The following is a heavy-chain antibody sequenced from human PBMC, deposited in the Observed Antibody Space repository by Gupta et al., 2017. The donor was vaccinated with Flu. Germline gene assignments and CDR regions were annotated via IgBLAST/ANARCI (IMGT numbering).Heavy chain of an antibody. CDR1: GFTFGSYW. J-gene: IGHJ4*02. Sequence: EVQLVESGGGLVQPGGSLRLSCAASGFTFGSYWMSWVRRAPGKGLEWVAVINQEGSKKYFGDSVKGRFTISRDNAKNSLFLQMNSLRDEDTAVYYCARDYDRTGDYWGQGILVTVSS. V-gene: IGHV3-7*01. CDR2: INQEGSKK. D-gene: IGHD5-12*01. CDR3: ARDYDRTGDY.